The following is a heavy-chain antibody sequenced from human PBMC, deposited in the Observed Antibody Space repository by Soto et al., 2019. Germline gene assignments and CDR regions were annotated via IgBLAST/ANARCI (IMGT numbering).Heavy chain of an antibody. J-gene: IGHJ4*02. D-gene: IGHD3-22*01. V-gene: IGHV4-39*01. Sequence: SETLSLTCTVSGGSISSSSYYWGWIRQPPGKGLEWIGSIYYSGSTYYNPSLKSRVTISVDTSKNQFSLKLSSVTAADTAVYYCASDSSGYYVKRGPDDYWGQGTLVTVSS. CDR3: ASDSSGYYVKRGPDDY. CDR2: IYYSGST. CDR1: GGSISSSSYY.